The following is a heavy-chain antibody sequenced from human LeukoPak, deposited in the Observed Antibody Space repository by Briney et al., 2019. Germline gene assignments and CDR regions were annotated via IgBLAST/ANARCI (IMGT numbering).Heavy chain of an antibody. CDR1: GGSISSGGYY. Sequence: SLETLSLTCTVSGGSISSGGYYWSWIRQPPGKGLEWIGYIYHSGSTYYNPSLKSRVTIPVDRSKNQFSLKLSSVTAADTAVYYCASSIAAVGTDYWGQGTLVTVSS. D-gene: IGHD6-13*01. CDR3: ASSIAAVGTDY. J-gene: IGHJ4*02. V-gene: IGHV4-30-2*01. CDR2: IYHSGST.